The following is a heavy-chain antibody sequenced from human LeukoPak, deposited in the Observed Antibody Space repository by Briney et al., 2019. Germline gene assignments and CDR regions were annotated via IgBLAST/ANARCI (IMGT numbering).Heavy chain of an antibody. CDR3: STLTSRGLSDS. V-gene: IGHV3-15*07. CDR1: GLTFTNAW. Sequence: GGSLRLSCAASGLTFTNAWMNWVRQAPGKGLEWVGRIKSKADGETIDYAAPVKGRFTFSRDDSKNMLYLQMNSLKSEDTAVYYCSTLTSRGLSDSWGQGTLVTVSS. D-gene: IGHD1-20*01. J-gene: IGHJ4*02. CDR2: IKSKADGETI.